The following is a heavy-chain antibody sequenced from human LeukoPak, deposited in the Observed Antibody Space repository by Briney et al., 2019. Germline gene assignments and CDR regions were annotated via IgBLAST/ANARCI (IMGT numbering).Heavy chain of an antibody. D-gene: IGHD5-24*01. Sequence: ASVKVPCKASGYTFTSYYMHWVRQAPGQGLEWMGIINPSGGSTSYAQKFQGRVTMTRDTSTSTVYMELSSLRSEDTAVYYCAREKGVEMATMDFDYWGQGTLVTVSS. CDR2: INPSGGST. CDR3: AREKGVEMATMDFDY. CDR1: GYTFTSYY. J-gene: IGHJ4*02. V-gene: IGHV1-46*01.